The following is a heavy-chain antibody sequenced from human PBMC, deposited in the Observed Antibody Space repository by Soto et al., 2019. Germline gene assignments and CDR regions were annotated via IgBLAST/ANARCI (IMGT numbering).Heavy chain of an antibody. CDR1: GFTFDEYT. CDR2: ISWDGGTT. D-gene: IGHD6-6*01. CDR3: TKVKKKYRTTSGVDFGS. V-gene: IGHV3-43*01. Sequence: EVLLEESGGAVVQPGGSLRVSCVAFGFTFDEYTMHWVSQAPGKGLEWISLISWDGGTTYYADSVKGRFTISRDTGKNSLYLQMDSLGAEDTALYYCTKVKKKYRTTSGVDFGSWGQGTLVTVSS. J-gene: IGHJ4*02.